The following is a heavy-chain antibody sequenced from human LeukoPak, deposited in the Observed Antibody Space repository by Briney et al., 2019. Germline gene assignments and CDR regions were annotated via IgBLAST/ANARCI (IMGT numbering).Heavy chain of an antibody. V-gene: IGHV3-30-3*01. D-gene: IGHD3-10*01. CDR1: GFTFSSYA. CDR3: ARDRESLFDY. J-gene: IGHJ4*02. Sequence: PGRSLRPSCAASGFTFSSYAMHWVRQAPGKGLEWVAVISYDGSNKYYADSVKGRFTISRDNSKNTLYLQMNSLRAEDTAVYYCARDRESLFDYWGQGTLVTVSS. CDR2: ISYDGSNK.